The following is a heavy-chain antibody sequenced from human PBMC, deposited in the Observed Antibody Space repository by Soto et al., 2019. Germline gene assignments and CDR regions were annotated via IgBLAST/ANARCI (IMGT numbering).Heavy chain of an antibody. D-gene: IGHD2-15*01. CDR2: IYYSGST. Sequence: SETLSLTCTVSGGSVSSGSYYSSWIRQPPGKGLEWIGYIYYSGSTNYNPSLKSRVTISVDTSKNQFSLKLSSVTAADTAVYYCARADRVVVHFDPWGQGTQVTVSS. CDR3: ARADRVVVHFDP. CDR1: GGSVSSGSYY. J-gene: IGHJ5*02. V-gene: IGHV4-61*01.